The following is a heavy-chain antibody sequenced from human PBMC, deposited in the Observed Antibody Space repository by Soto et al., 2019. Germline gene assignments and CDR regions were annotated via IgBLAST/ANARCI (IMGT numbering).Heavy chain of an antibody. CDR2: LSSDGFGA. Sequence: EVHLEESGGGLVQPGGSLRLSCAASGFSLSPSWMHWVRQVPGRGLEWVARLSSDGFGAAYADSVKGRFFISRDIARNTLSLQMNSLRADDTAVYYCARDLGGPDYWGRGTSVTVSS. CDR3: ARDLGGPDY. J-gene: IGHJ4*02. V-gene: IGHV3-74*03. D-gene: IGHD3-16*01. CDR1: GFSLSPSW.